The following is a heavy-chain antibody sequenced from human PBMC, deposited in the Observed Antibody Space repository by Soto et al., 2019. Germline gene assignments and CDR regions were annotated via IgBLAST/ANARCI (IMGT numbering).Heavy chain of an antibody. Sequence: SETLSLTCAVYGGSFSGYYWSWIRQPPGKGLEWIGEINHSGSTNYNPSLKSRVTISVDTSKNQFSLKLSSVTAADTALYYCARGGLGYYYGMDVWGQGXTVTVSS. CDR3: ARGGLGYYYGMDV. D-gene: IGHD3-9*01. CDR1: GGSFSGYY. CDR2: INHSGST. V-gene: IGHV4-34*01. J-gene: IGHJ6*02.